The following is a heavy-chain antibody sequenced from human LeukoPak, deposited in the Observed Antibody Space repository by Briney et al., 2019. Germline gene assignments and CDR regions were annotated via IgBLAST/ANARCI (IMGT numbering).Heavy chain of an antibody. CDR3: AKYFASGSYYKLPH. V-gene: IGHV3-23*01. CDR1: GFTFSSYA. J-gene: IGHJ1*01. Sequence: PGGSLRLSCAASGFTFSSYAMSWVRQAPGKGLEWVSTISGSGAYTYHADSVKGRFTISRDNSKNTLYLQMNSLRAEDTAVYYCAKYFASGSYYKLPHWGQGTLVTVSS. D-gene: IGHD3-10*01. CDR2: ISGSGAYT.